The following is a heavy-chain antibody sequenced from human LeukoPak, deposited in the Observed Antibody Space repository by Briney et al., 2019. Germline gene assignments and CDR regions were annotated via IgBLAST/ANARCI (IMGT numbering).Heavy chain of an antibody. J-gene: IGHJ6*02. Sequence: SGTLSPTCAVYGGSFSGYYWSWIRQPPGKGLEWIGEINHSGSTNYNPSLKSRVTISVDTSKNQFSLKLSSVTAADTAVYYCARKGLPEYYYYYGMDVWGQGTTVTVSS. V-gene: IGHV4-34*01. CDR2: INHSGST. CDR3: ARKGLPEYYYYYGMDV. CDR1: GGSFSGYY.